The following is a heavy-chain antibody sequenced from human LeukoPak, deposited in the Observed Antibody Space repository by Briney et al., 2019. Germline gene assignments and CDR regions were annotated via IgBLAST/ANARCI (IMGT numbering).Heavy chain of an antibody. CDR3: AKGNCSSTSCYWDYYYMDV. J-gene: IGHJ6*03. CDR2: ISGSGGST. CDR1: GFTFSSYA. D-gene: IGHD2-2*01. V-gene: IGHV3-23*01. Sequence: PGGSLRLSCAASGFTFSSYAMSWVRQAPGKGLEWVSAISGSGGSTYYADSVKGRFTISRDNSKNTLYLQMNSLRAEDTAVYYCAKGNCSSTSCYWDYYYMDVWGKGTTVTISS.